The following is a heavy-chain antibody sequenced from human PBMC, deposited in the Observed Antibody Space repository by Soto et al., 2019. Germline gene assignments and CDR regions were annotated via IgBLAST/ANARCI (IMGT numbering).Heavy chain of an antibody. CDR3: ARFPGQLAYYFDY. CDR2: IYYSGST. J-gene: IGHJ4*02. D-gene: IGHD6-13*01. CDR1: GGSISSYY. V-gene: IGHV4-59*01. Sequence: SETLSLTCTVSGGSISSYYWSWIRQPPGKGLEWIGYIYYSGSTNYNPSLKSRVTISVDTSKNQFSLQLSSVTAADTAVYYCARFPGQLAYYFDYWGQGTLVTVSS.